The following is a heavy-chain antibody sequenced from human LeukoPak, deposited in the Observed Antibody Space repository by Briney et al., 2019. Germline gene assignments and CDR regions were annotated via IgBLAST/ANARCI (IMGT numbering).Heavy chain of an antibody. CDR1: GFTFSSYG. CDR2: IRYDGSNK. V-gene: IGHV3-30*02. J-gene: IGHJ4*02. Sequence: PGGSLRLSCAASGFTFSSYGMHWVRQAPGKGLEWVAFIRYDGSNKYYADSVKGRFTISRDNSKNTLYLQMNSLRAEDTAVYYCAKEGDNSNSLDYWGQGTLVTVSS. CDR3: AKEGDNSNSLDY. D-gene: IGHD4-11*01.